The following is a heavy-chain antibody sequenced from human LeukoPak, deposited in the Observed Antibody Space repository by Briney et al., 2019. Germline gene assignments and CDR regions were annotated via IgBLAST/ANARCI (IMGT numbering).Heavy chain of an antibody. CDR1: GFSLSTSGVG. Sequence: SGPTLVNPTQTLTLTCTFSGFSLSTSGVGVGWIRQPPGKALEWLALIYWDDDKRYSPSLKSRLTITKDTSKNQVVLTMTNMDPVDTATYYCAHRLPIVGATRWIGAFDIWGQGTMVTVSS. V-gene: IGHV2-5*02. D-gene: IGHD1-26*01. CDR2: IYWDDDK. J-gene: IGHJ3*02. CDR3: AHRLPIVGATRWIGAFDI.